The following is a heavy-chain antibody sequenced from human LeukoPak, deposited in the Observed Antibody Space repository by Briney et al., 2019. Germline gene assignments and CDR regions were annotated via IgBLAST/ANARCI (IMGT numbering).Heavy chain of an antibody. D-gene: IGHD2-2*01. CDR2: IIPIFGTA. J-gene: IGHJ6*02. Sequence: SVKVSCKASGYTFTGYYMHWVRQAPGQGLEWMGGIIPIFGTANYAQKFQGRVTITADESTSTAYMELSSLRSEDTAVYYCAREKYQLLDPFSYYYYGMDVWGQGTTVTVSS. CDR3: AREKYQLLDPFSYYYYGMDV. CDR1: GYTFTGYY. V-gene: IGHV1-69*13.